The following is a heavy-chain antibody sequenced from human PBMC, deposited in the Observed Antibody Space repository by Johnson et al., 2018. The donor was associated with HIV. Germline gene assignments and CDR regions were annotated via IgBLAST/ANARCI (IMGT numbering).Heavy chain of an antibody. CDR3: ARDHGWSRGWLFDAFDI. Sequence: VQLVESGGGVVQPGRSLRLSCAASGFTFSSYAMHWVRRVPGKGLVWVSRIDTEGSGTTYADSVKGRFTISRDNAKNSLYLQMNSLRPEDTAVYYCARDHGWSRGWLFDAFDIWGQGTMVTVSS. D-gene: IGHD6-19*01. CDR1: GFTFSSYA. V-gene: IGHV3-74*03. CDR2: IDTEGSGT. J-gene: IGHJ3*02.